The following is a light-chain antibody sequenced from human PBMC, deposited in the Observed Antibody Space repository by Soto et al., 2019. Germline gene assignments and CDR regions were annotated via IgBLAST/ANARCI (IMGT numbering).Light chain of an antibody. Sequence: MSRARASISVSSGARNTITCRASQGIRNDLGWYQQKPGKAPKLLIYAASSLQSGVPSRFSGSGSGTDFTLTISSLQPEDFAVYYCLQNCNFPLTFDGATVVDIK. J-gene: IGKJ4*01. V-gene: IGKV1-6*01. CDR2: AAS. CDR3: LQNCNFPLT. CDR1: QGIRND.